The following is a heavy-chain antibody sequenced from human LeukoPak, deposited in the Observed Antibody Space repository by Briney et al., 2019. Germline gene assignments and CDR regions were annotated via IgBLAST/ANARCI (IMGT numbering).Heavy chain of an antibody. V-gene: IGHV3-23*01. CDR2: ISGSGGST. CDR1: GFTFSSYA. J-gene: IGHJ2*01. Sequence: PGGSLRLSCPASGFTFSSYAMSWVRQAPGKGLEWVSAISGSGGSTYYADSVKGRFTISRDNSKNTLYLQMNSLRAEDTAVYYCAKGDTQWLVRYSDLWGRGTLVTVPS. CDR3: AKGDTQWLVRYSDL. D-gene: IGHD6-19*01.